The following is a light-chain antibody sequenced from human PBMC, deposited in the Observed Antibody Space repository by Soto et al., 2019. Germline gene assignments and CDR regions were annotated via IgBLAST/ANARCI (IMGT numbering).Light chain of an antibody. CDR1: QTININY. CDR3: QQYNTSPRT. Sequence: EVVLTQSPGTLSLSPGERATLSCRASQTININYLVWYQQKPGQAPRLLMSGASNRATGIPDRFSGSGSGTDFTLTINRLEPEDFAMYFCQQYNTSPRTFGQGTKVEVK. J-gene: IGKJ1*01. CDR2: GAS. V-gene: IGKV3-20*01.